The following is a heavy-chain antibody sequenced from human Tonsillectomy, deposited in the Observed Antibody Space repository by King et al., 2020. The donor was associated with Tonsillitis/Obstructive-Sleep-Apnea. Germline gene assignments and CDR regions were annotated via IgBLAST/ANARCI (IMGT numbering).Heavy chain of an antibody. J-gene: IGHJ6*03. CDR1: GFSVSSNY. D-gene: IGHD5-24*01. CDR2: IYSGGST. Sequence: DVQLVESGGGLIQPGGSLRLSCAASGFSVSSNYMSWVRQAPGKGLEWVSFIYSGGSTYYADSVQGRFTMSRDNSKNTLYLQMNSLRVEDTAVYYCARGPRWLPFYYMDVWGKGTTVTVSS. V-gene: IGHV3-53*01. CDR3: ARGPRWLPFYYMDV.